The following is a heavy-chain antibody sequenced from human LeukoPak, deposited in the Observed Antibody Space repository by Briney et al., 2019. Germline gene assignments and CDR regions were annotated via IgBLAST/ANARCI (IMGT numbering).Heavy chain of an antibody. CDR3: ARAPYEAFDY. CDR1: GGSISSYY. D-gene: IGHD3-3*01. J-gene: IGHJ4*02. CDR2: IYYSGST. Sequence: SETLSLTCTVSGGSISSYYWSWIRQPPGKGLEWIGYIYYSGSTNYNPSLKSRVTISVDTSKNQFSLKLSSVTAADTAVYYCARAPYEAFDYWGQGTVVTVSS. V-gene: IGHV4-59*01.